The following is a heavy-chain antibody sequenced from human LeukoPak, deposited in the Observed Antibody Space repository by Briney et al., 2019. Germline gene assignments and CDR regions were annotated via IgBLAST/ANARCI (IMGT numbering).Heavy chain of an antibody. CDR2: IYYSGST. D-gene: IGHD3-10*01. CDR1: GGSISSSSYY. CDR3: ARHEIRIYYGSGTLNWFDP. Sequence: SETLSLTCTVSGGSISSSSYYWGWIRQPPGKGLEWIGSIYYSGSTYYNPSLKRRVTISVDTSKNQFSLKLNSVTAADTAVYYCARHEIRIYYGSGTLNWFDPWGQGTLVTVSS. V-gene: IGHV4-39*01. J-gene: IGHJ5*02.